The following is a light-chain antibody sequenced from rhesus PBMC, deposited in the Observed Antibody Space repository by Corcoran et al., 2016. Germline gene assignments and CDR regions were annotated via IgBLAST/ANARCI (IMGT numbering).Light chain of an antibody. CDR1: QGISNW. J-gene: IGKJ2*01. V-gene: IGKV1-33*02. Sequence: DIQMTQSPSSLSASVGDRVTITCQASQGISNWLAWYQQKPGKAPKLLMFAAYSLQSVVPSRFNGSGAGTDFTLTITNLQPENLGTYSCRQHNSYPYRFGQETKVEI. CDR3: RQHNSYPYR. CDR2: AAY.